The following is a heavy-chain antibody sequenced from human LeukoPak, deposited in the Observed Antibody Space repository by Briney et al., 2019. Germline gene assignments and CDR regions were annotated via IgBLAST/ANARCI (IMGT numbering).Heavy chain of an antibody. D-gene: IGHD6-19*01. V-gene: IGHV1-3*01. CDR3: AREGAVARHWFDP. CDR2: INAGNGNT. J-gene: IGHJ5*02. CDR1: GYTFTSYA. Sequence: ASVKVSCKASGYTFTSYAMNWVRQAPGQGLEWMGWINAGNGNTKYSQKFQGRVTITRDTSASTAYMELSSLRSEDTAVYYCAREGAVARHWFDPWGQGTLVTVSS.